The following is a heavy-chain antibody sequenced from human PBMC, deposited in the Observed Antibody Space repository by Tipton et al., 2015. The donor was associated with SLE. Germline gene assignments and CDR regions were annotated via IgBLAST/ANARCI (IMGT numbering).Heavy chain of an antibody. D-gene: IGHD6-19*01. V-gene: IGHV1-69*01. CDR3: ARSIAVAGTGYYYGMDV. CDR2: IIPIFGTA. CDR1: GGTFSSYA. Sequence: QSGAEVKKPGSSVKVSCKASGGTFSSYAISWVRQAPGQGLEWMGGIIPIFGTANYAQKFQGRVTITADESTSTAYMELSSLRSEDTAVYYCARSIAVAGTGYYYGMDVWGQGTTVTVS. J-gene: IGHJ6*02.